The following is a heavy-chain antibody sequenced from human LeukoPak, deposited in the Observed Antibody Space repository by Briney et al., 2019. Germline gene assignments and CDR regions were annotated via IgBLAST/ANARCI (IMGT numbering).Heavy chain of an antibody. D-gene: IGHD2-8*02. Sequence: GRSLRLSCAASGFTFSAYVMHWVRQAPGKGLECVAVISNDGNEKYYADSVKGRFSISRDNSKNTLYLQMSSLRTEDTAVYYCVRDGGYTGGWTYGAGDYWGQGNVVTVSS. CDR3: VRDGGYTGGWTYGAGDY. V-gene: IGHV3-30*04. CDR1: GFTFSAYV. CDR2: ISNDGNEK. J-gene: IGHJ4*01.